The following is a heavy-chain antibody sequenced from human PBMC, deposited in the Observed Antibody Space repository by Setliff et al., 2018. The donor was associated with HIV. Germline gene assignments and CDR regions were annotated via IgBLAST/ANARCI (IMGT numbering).Heavy chain of an antibody. V-gene: IGHV1-18*01. CDR2: ISTHSVYSVNK. D-gene: IGHD3-22*01. Sequence: ASVKVSCKAFGYTFTSYGINWVRQAPGQGLEWMGWISTHSVYSVNKNYAQKFQGRVTLTTDTSTSTAYMELRSLRSDDTAVYYCARDFTYDYDSSGPGWGQGTQVTVSS. CDR3: ARDFTYDYDSSGPG. J-gene: IGHJ4*02. CDR1: GYTFTSYG.